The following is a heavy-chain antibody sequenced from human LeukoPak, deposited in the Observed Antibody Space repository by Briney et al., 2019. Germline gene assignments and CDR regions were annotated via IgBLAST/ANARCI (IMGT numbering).Heavy chain of an antibody. CDR2: INSDGSST. J-gene: IGHJ4*02. CDR1: GFTLSGHW. CDR3: TSDTVDKALGIDY. V-gene: IGHV3-74*01. D-gene: IGHD5-18*01. Sequence: GGSLRLSCAASGFTLSGHWMHWVRQAPGKGLVWVSRINSDGSSTSYADSVEGRFTISRDNAKNTLYLQMNSLRAEDTAVYYCTSDTVDKALGIDYWGQGALVIVST.